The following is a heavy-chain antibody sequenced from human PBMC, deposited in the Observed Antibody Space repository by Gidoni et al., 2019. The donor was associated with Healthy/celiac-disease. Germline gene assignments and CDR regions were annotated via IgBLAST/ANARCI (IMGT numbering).Heavy chain of an antibody. J-gene: IGHJ6*02. CDR2: ISYDGSNK. CDR3: AREHSFGVVIQYYYYYYGMDV. V-gene: IGHV3-30-3*01. D-gene: IGHD3-3*01. CDR1: GFPFSRYA. Sequence: QVQLVESGGGVVQPGWSLRLSCAASGFPFSRYAMHWVRQAPGKGLEWVAVISYDGSNKYYADSVKGRFTISRDNSKNTLYLQMNSLRAEDTAVYYCAREHSFGVVIQYYYYYYGMDVWGQGTTVTVSS.